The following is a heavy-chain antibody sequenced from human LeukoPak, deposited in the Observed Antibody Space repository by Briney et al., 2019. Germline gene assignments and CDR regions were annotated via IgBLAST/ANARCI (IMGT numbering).Heavy chain of an antibody. Sequence: PGGSLRLSCAASGFTFSSYWMSWVRQAPGKGLEWVANIKQDGSEKYYVDSVKGRFTISGDNAKNSLYLQMNSLRAEDTAVYYCARVYGSGSYYKYYYYYYMDVWGKGTTVTISS. V-gene: IGHV3-7*04. CDR3: ARVYGSGSYYKYYYYYYMDV. CDR1: GFTFSSYW. CDR2: IKQDGSEK. D-gene: IGHD3-10*01. J-gene: IGHJ6*03.